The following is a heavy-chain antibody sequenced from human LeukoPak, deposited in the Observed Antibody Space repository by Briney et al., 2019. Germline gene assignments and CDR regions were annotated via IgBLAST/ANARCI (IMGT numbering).Heavy chain of an antibody. Sequence: YXWXWXXXXXXXGXVSIGYIYHSGSTNYHPSLQGRVTISVDTSKNQFSLNLHSVTAADTAVYYCARGGAARLHFQNWGQGTLVTVSS. CDR1: YX. V-gene: IGHV4-59*01. D-gene: IGHD6-6*01. CDR2: IYHSGST. J-gene: IGHJ1*01. CDR3: ARGGAARLHFQN.